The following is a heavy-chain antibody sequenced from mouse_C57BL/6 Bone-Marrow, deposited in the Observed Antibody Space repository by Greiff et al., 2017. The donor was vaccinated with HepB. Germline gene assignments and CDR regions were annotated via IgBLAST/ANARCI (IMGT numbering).Heavy chain of an antibody. CDR1: GYTFTDYE. V-gene: IGHV1-15*01. CDR2: IDPETGGT. CDR3: TRETMVTTGYYFDY. Sequence: QVQLQQSGAELVRPGASVTLSCKASGYTFTDYEMHWVKQTPVHGLEWIGAIDPETGGTAYNQKFKGKAILTADKSSSTAYMELRSLTSEDSAVYYCTRETMVTTGYYFDYWGQGTTLTVSS. J-gene: IGHJ2*01. D-gene: IGHD2-2*01.